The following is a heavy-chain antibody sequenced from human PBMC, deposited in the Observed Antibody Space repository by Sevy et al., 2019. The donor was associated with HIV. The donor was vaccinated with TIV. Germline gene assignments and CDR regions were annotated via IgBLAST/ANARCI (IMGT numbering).Heavy chain of an antibody. D-gene: IGHD6-19*01. V-gene: IGHV3-48*02. J-gene: IGHJ5*02. CDR1: GFTFSSYS. CDR3: ARDDPYSSGNWFDP. Sequence: GGSLRLSCAASGFTFSSYSMNWVRQAPGKGLEWVSYISSSSSTIYYAASVKGRFTISRDNAKNSLYLQMNSLRDEDTAVYYCARDDPYSSGNWFDPWGQGTLVTVSS. CDR2: ISSSSSTI.